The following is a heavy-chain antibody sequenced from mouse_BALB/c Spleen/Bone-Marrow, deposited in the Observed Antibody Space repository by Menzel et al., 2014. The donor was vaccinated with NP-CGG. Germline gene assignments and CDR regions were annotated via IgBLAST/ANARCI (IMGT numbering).Heavy chain of an antibody. D-gene: IGHD2-1*01. CDR2: ISYDGNN. CDR1: GYSIXSGYY. Sequence: DVHLVESGPGLVKPSQSLSLTCSVTGYSIXSGYYWNWIRQFPGNKLAWMGYISYDGNNNYNPSLKNRISITRDTSKNHFFLKLNSVTTEDTATYYCAREDYGNYDYFDYWGQGTTLTVSS. J-gene: IGHJ2*01. V-gene: IGHV3-6*02. CDR3: AREDYGNYDYFDY.